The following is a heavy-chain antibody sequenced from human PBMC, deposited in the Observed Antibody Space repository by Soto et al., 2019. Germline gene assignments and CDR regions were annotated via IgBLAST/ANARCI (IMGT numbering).Heavy chain of an antibody. CDR1: GFSLSTSGVG. CDR2: IYWDDDK. Sequence: QITLKESGPPLVKPTQTLTLTCTFSGFSLSTSGVGVGWIRQPPGKALEWLALIYWDDDKRYSPSLKSRLTITKDTSKNQVVLTMTNMDPVDTATYYCAHYNYYGSGSYYNVDAFDIWGQGTMVTVSS. V-gene: IGHV2-5*02. J-gene: IGHJ3*02. D-gene: IGHD3-10*01. CDR3: AHYNYYGSGSYYNVDAFDI.